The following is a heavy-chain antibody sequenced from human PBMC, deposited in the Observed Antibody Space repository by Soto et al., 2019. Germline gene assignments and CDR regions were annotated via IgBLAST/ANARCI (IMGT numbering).Heavy chain of an antibody. D-gene: IGHD1-26*01. V-gene: IGHV1-3*01. J-gene: IGHJ3*02. CDR3: ARGGWELLRGAFDI. CDR1: GYTFTSYA. CDR2: INAGNGNT. Sequence: ASVKVSCKASGYTFTSYAMHWVRQAPGQRLEWMGWINAGNGNTKYSQKFQGRVTITRDTSASTAYMELSSLRSEDTAVYYCARGGWELLRGAFDIWGQGTMVTVSS.